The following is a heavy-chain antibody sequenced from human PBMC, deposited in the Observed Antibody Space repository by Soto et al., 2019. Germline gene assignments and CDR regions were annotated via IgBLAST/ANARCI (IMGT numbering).Heavy chain of an antibody. CDR3: ASAFNWNYDNWFDL. J-gene: IGHJ5*01. Sequence: AASVKVSCKASGGTFSSYAISWVRQAPGQGLEWMGGIIPIFGTANYAQKFQGRVTITADESTSTAYMELSSLRSEDTAVYYCASAFNWNYDNWFDLWGQGTLVTVSS. CDR2: IIPIFGTA. V-gene: IGHV1-69*13. CDR1: GGTFSSYA. D-gene: IGHD1-7*01.